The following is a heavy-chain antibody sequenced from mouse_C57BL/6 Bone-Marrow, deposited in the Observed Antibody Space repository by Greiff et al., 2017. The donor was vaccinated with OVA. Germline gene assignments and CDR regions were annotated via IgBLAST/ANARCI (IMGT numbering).Heavy chain of an antibody. Sequence: EVKLMESGGGLVKPGGSLKLSCAASGFTFSSYAMSWVRQTPEKRLEWVATISDGGSYTYYPDNVKGRFTISRDNAKNNLDLQMSHLKSEDTAMYYCARDAPMGYFDYWGQGTTLTVSS. CDR1: GFTFSSYA. V-gene: IGHV5-4*01. CDR2: ISDGGSYT. CDR3: ARDAPMGYFDY. J-gene: IGHJ2*01.